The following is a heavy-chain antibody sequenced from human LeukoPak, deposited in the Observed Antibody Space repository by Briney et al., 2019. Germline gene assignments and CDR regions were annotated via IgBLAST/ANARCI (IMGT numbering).Heavy chain of an antibody. CDR3: ARGQITMVRGVIITLYFDY. Sequence: SETLSLTCAVSGYSISSDYYWGWIRQPPGKGLEWIGSIYHSGTTNYNPSLKSRVTISVDTSKNQFSLKLSSVTAADTAVYYCARGQITMVRGVIITLYFDYWGQGTLVTVSS. V-gene: IGHV4-38-2*01. D-gene: IGHD3-10*01. J-gene: IGHJ4*02. CDR1: GYSISSDYY. CDR2: IYHSGTT.